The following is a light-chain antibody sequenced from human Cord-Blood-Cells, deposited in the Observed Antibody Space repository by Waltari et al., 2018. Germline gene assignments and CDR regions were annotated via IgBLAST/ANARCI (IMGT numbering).Light chain of an antibody. J-gene: IGLJ3*02. CDR2: GNR. CDR3: QSYDSSLSGSV. V-gene: IGLV1-40*01. Sequence: QSVLTQPPSVSGAPGQRVTISCTGSSSNIGAGYDVHWYQQLPGTAPKLLIHGNRRRPSGVPHRFSGSKSGPSASLAITGLQAEDGADYYCQSYDSSLSGSVFGGGTKLTVL. CDR1: SSNIGAGYD.